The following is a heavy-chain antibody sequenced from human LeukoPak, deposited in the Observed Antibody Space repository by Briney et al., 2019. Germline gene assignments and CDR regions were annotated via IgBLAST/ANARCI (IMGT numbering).Heavy chain of an antibody. Sequence: GSLRLSCAASGFTFSSYWMSWVRQAPGKGLEWVANIKQDGSEKYYVDSVKGRFTISRDNAKNSLYLQMNSLRAEDTAVYYCARDFRIAVAGYYFDYWGQGTLVTVSS. CDR3: ARDFRIAVAGYYFDY. D-gene: IGHD6-19*01. J-gene: IGHJ4*02. V-gene: IGHV3-7*01. CDR2: IKQDGSEK. CDR1: GFTFSSYW.